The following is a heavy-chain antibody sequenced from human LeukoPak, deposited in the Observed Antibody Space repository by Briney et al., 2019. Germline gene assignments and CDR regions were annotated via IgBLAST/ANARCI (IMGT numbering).Heavy chain of an antibody. J-gene: IGHJ6*03. CDR3: ARDWLAYCGGDCYSDYYYYMDV. CDR1: GYTFTGYS. CDR2: INPNSGDT. Sequence: PVKVSCKASGYTFTGYSMHWERHAPGHGLEWMGWINPNSGDTNYTQKMQGTVTMTRDTSISTAYMELSRLRSDDTAVYYCARDWLAYCGGDCYSDYYYYMDVWGKGTTVTVSS. D-gene: IGHD2-21*02. V-gene: IGHV1-2*02.